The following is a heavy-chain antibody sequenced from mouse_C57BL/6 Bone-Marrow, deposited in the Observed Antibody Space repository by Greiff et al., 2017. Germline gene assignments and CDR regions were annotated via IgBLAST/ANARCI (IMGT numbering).Heavy chain of an antibody. D-gene: IGHD2-5*01. J-gene: IGHJ3*01. Sequence: QVQLQQPGAELVMPGASVKLSCKASGYTFTSYWMHWVKQRPGQGLEWIGEIDPSDSDTNYNQKFKGKSTLTVNKSSSTAYMQISSLTFEDSAVYYWARCPYSNYGRWFAYWGQGTLVTVSA. CDR2: IDPSDSDT. CDR3: ARCPYSNYGRWFAY. CDR1: GYTFTSYW. V-gene: IGHV1-69*01.